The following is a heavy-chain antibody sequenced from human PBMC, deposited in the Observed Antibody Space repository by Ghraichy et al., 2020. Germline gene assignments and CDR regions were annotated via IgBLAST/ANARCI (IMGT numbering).Heavy chain of an antibody. V-gene: IGHV6-1*01. CDR1: GDSVSSNSAA. CDR3: ASYYYDTTAFDY. Sequence: LTCAISGDSVSSNSAAWNWIRQSPSRGLEWLGRTYYRSKWYNDYAVSVKSRITINPDTSKNQFSLQLNSVTPEDTAVYYCASYYYDTTAFDYWGQGTLVTVSS. D-gene: IGHD3-22*01. J-gene: IGHJ4*02. CDR2: TYYRSKWYN.